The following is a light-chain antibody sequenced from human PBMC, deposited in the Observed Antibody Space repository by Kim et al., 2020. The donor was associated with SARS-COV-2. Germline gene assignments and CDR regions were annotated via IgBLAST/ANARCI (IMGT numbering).Light chain of an antibody. CDR1: QGISSY. CDR3: QQYYSYPLT. J-gene: IGKJ4*01. Sequence: AIRITQSLSSLSASTGDRVTITCRASQGISSYLAWYQQKPGKAPKLLIYAASTLQSGVPSRFSGSGSGTDFTLTISCLQSEDFATYYCQQYYSYPLTFGGGTKVDIK. V-gene: IGKV1-8*01. CDR2: AAS.